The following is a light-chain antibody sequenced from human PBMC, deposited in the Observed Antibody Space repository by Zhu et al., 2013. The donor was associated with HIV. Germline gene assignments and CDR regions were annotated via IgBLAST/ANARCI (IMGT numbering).Light chain of an antibody. V-gene: IGKV3-20*01. J-gene: IGKJ5*01. CDR1: QSVRNNY. Sequence: EIVLTQSPGTLSLSPGEKVTLSCRASQSVRNNYLAWYQQKAGRAPRLVIYGASSRVTGIPDRFSGRGSGTDFTLTISRLEAEDSAVYYCQQYGLPPDTFGQGTRLDFK. CDR2: GAS. CDR3: QQYGLPPDT.